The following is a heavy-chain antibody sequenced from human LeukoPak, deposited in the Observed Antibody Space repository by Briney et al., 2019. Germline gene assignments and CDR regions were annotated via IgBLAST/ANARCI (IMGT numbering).Heavy chain of an antibody. D-gene: IGHD3-22*01. CDR1: GFTFSSYG. Sequence: GGPLRLSCAASGFTFSSYGMHWVRQAPGKGLEWVAFIRYDGSNKYYADSVKGRFTISRDNSKNTLYLQMNSLRAEDTAVYYCAKVRSSGSQSWFDPWGQGTLVTVSS. CDR2: IRYDGSNK. J-gene: IGHJ5*02. V-gene: IGHV3-30*02. CDR3: AKVRSSGSQSWFDP.